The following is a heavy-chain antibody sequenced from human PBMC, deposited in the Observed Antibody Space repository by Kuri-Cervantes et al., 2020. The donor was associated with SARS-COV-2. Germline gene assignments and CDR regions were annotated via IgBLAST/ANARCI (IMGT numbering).Heavy chain of an antibody. Sequence: SETLSLTCTVSGGSISSYYWSWIQQPAGKGLEWIGRIYTSGSTNYNPSLKSRVTISVDTSKNQFSLKLSSVTAADTAVYYCARGDLTGAPFAFDIWGQGTMVTVSS. D-gene: IGHD1-26*01. CDR1: GGSISSYY. CDR3: ARGDLTGAPFAFDI. J-gene: IGHJ3*02. CDR2: IYTSGST. V-gene: IGHV4-4*07.